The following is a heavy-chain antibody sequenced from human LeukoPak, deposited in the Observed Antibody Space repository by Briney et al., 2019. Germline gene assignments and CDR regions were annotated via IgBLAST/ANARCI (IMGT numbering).Heavy chain of an antibody. D-gene: IGHD3-3*01. CDR3: ARDFSNFGDF. CDR1: GYTFTSYD. Sequence: GASVKVSCKASGYTFTSYDVNWVRQAPGQGLAWMGWISGYNGVTRYPQTFQDRITMTTDTSASTVYMELKNLTSDDTAVYFCARDFSNFGDFWGQGTLITVSA. V-gene: IGHV1-18*01. CDR2: ISGYNGVT. J-gene: IGHJ4*02.